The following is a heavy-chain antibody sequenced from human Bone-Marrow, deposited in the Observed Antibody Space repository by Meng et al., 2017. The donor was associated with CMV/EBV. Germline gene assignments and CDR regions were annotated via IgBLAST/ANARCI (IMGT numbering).Heavy chain of an antibody. Sequence: QVQLKHWDAVLLKPLDTLSLTCSVYGGSFSGYYWSWIRQPPGKGLEWIGEINHSGSTNYNPSLKSRVTISVDTSKNQFSLKLSSVTAADTAVYYCTGYQLLGSISYFDYWGQGTLVTVSS. CDR2: INHSGST. D-gene: IGHD2-2*01. V-gene: IGHV4-34*01. J-gene: IGHJ4*02. CDR1: GGSFSGYY. CDR3: TGYQLLGSISYFDY.